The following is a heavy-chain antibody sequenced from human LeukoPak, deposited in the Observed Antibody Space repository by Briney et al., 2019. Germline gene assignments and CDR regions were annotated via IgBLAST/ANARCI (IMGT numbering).Heavy chain of an antibody. D-gene: IGHD1-1*01. CDR2: IYTSGST. J-gene: IGHJ5*02. CDR1: GGSISSYY. V-gene: IGHV4-4*07. Sequence: SETLSLTCTVSGGSISSYYWSWIRQPAGKGLEWIGRIYTSGSTNYNPSLKSQVTMSVDTSKNQFSLKLSSVTAADTAVYYCARDRRELERRWFDPWGQGTLVTVSS. CDR3: ARDRRELERRWFDP.